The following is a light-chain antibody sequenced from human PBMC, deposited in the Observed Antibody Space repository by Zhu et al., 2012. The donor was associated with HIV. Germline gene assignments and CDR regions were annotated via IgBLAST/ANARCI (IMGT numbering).Light chain of an antibody. Sequence: AIQMTQSPSSLSASVGDRVTITCRASRGIRNDLGWYQQKPGKVPKLLIYAASSLQSGVPSRFSGSGSGTDFTLTISSLQPEDSATYFCLQDYNYPRTFGQGTKLEIK. J-gene: IGKJ2*01. CDR1: RGIRND. CDR3: LQDYNYPRT. V-gene: IGKV1-6*01. CDR2: AAS.